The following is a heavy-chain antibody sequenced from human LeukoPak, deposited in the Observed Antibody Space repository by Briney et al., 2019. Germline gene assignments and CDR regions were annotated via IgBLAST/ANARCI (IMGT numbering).Heavy chain of an antibody. CDR1: GGSISSYY. V-gene: IGHV4-59*08. J-gene: IGHJ4*02. Sequence: SETLSLTCTVSGGSISSYYWSWIRQPPWKGLEWIGYIYYSGSTNYNPSLKSRVTISVDTSKNQFSRKLSSVTAADTAVYYCARLGGYCSSTSCSAPIDYWGQGTLVTDSS. D-gene: IGHD2-2*01. CDR3: ARLGGYCSSTSCSAPIDY. CDR2: IYYSGST.